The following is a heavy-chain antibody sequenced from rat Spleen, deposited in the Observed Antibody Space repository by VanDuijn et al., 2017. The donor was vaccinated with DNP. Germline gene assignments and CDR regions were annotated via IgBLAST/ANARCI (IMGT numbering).Heavy chain of an antibody. J-gene: IGHJ2*01. V-gene: IGHV5-25*01. D-gene: IGHD1-1*01. CDR3: ASTVVTLFDY. CDR1: GFTFSNYY. Sequence: EVQLVESGGGLVQPGRSLNLSCAASGFTFSNYYMAWVRQAPKKGLEWVASISTSGSRTYYPDSVKGRFTISRDDAKSSLYLQMNSLKSEDTATYYCASTVVTLFDYWGQGVMVTVSS. CDR2: ISTSGSRT.